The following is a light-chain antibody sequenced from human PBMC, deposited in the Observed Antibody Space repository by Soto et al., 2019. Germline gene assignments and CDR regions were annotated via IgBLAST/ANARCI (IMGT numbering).Light chain of an antibody. CDR3: AAWDDSLNGLV. CDR2: NTN. CDR1: SSNIGSKP. Sequence: QSVLTQPPSASGTPGQRVTISCSGSSSNIGSKPVNWYQQLPGAAPKLLIHNTNQRPSGVPDRFSGSKSGTSASLAISGLPSDDEAHYYCAAWDDSLNGLVFGGGTKLTVL. V-gene: IGLV1-44*01. J-gene: IGLJ2*01.